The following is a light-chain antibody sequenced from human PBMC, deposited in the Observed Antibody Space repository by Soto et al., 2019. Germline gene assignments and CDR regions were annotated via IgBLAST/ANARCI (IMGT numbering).Light chain of an antibody. CDR2: DAS. Sequence: EIVFTQSPGTLSLSPGERATLSCRASQSVSSRYLAWCQPKPGQAPRPLIYDASNRATGIPARFGGSGSGTDFTLTISRLEPEDVAMYYCQQYGYLVTFGGGTKVDIK. CDR1: QSVSSRY. V-gene: IGKV3-20*01. J-gene: IGKJ4*01. CDR3: QQYGYLVT.